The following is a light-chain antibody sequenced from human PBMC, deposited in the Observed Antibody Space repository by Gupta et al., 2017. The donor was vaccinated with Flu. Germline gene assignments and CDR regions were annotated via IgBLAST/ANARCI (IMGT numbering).Light chain of an antibody. CDR2: EVS. J-gene: IGLJ3*02. CDR3: SSYAGSNNWV. V-gene: IGLV2-8*01. Sequence: QSALTQPPSAPGSPRQSGTISCPGTSSDVGGYKYVSWYQQHPGKAPKLMIYEVSKRPSGVPDRLSGSKSGNTASLTVSGLQAEDEADYYCSSYAGSNNWVFGGGTKLTVL. CDR1: SSDVGGYKY.